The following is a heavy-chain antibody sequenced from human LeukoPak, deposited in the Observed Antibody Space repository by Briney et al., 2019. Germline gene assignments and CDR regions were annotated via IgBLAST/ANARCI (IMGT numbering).Heavy chain of an antibody. CDR2: IYYSGST. D-gene: IGHD3-10*01. Sequence: SETLSLTCTLSGGSLSRSSYYWGWIRQPPGKGLGWIGSIYYSGSTYYNPSFKSRVTISVDTSKDQFSLKLSAVTPTDTAVFYCARPTITMVRGFDPWGQGSLVTVSS. CDR3: ARPTITMVRGFDP. CDR1: GGSLSRSSYY. J-gene: IGHJ5*02. V-gene: IGHV4-39*01.